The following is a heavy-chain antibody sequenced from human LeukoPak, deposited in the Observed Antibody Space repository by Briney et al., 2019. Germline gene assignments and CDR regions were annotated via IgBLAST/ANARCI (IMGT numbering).Heavy chain of an antibody. J-gene: IGHJ4*02. CDR3: ARDPYSGYDFQAFDY. CDR1: GFTFSSYS. V-gene: IGHV3-48*01. CDR2: ISSSSSTI. Sequence: PGGSLRLSCAASGFTFSSYSMNWVRQAPGKGLEWVSYISSSSSTIYYADSVKGRFTISRDNAKNSLYLQMNSLRAEDTAVYYCARDPYSGYDFQAFDYWGQGTLVTVSS. D-gene: IGHD5-12*01.